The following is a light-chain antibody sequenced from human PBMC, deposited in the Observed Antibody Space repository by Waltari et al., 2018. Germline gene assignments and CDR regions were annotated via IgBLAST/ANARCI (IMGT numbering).Light chain of an antibody. Sequence: QSALTPPASVSGSPGQSISISCTGTSRDIGGYDYVSWYQQLPNKAPKLIIFDVSQRPSVFSTRFSGSKSGSTASLTISGLQAGDVAHYWCCSYAVDSTYLFGSGTKVTVL. V-gene: IGLV2-14*01. CDR3: CSYAVDSTYL. J-gene: IGLJ1*01. CDR2: DVS. CDR1: SRDIGGYDY.